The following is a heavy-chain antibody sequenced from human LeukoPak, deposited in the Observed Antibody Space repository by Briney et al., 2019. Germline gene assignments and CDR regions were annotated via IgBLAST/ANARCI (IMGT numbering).Heavy chain of an antibody. CDR3: AKDGVTMIVVFGERDYFDY. Sequence: GGSLRLSCAASGFTFSSYAMSWVRQAPGKGLEWVSAISGSGGSTYYADSVKGRFTISRDNSKNTLYLQMNSLRAEDTAVYYCAKDGVTMIVVFGERDYFDYWGQGTLVTVSS. D-gene: IGHD3-22*01. J-gene: IGHJ4*02. CDR2: ISGSGGST. V-gene: IGHV3-23*01. CDR1: GFTFSSYA.